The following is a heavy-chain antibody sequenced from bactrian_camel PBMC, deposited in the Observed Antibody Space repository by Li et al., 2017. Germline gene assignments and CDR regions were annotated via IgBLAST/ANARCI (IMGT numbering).Heavy chain of an antibody. V-gene: IGHV3S1*01. J-gene: IGHJ4*01. CDR2: VASNDGST. CDR3: ANLGSGVSRL. CDR1: GFTFSGYW. Sequence: HVQLVESGGELVQPGGSLTLSCTASGFTFSGYWMYWVRQTPAKGLEWVSGVASNDGSTEYADSIVGRFTISRDNAENTLFLQLNSLKTEDTGMYYCANLGSGVSRLWGQGTQVTVS. D-gene: IGHD8*01.